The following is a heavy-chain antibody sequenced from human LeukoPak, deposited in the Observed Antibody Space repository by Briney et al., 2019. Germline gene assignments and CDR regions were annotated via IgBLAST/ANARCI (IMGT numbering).Heavy chain of an antibody. Sequence: SETLSLTCAVYGGSFSGYYWSWIRQPPGKGLEWIGEINHSGSTNYNPSLKSRVTISVDTSKNQFSLKLSSVTAADTAVYYCARPLLWFGEYNYWGQGTLVTVSS. D-gene: IGHD3-10*01. CDR2: INHSGST. J-gene: IGHJ4*02. V-gene: IGHV4-34*01. CDR1: GGSFSGYY. CDR3: ARPLLWFGEYNY.